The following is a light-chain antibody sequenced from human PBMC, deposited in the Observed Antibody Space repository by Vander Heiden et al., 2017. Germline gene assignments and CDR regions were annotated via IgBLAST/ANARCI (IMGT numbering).Light chain of an antibody. Sequence: EIVLTQSPGTLSLSPGERATLSCRASQSVSTSYLAWYQQKPGQAPRLLICGTSSRATGIPDRFSGTGCGTDFTLTLSRLEPADSAVYYCQQYGSSPKTFGQGTKLEIK. J-gene: IGKJ1*01. CDR1: QSVSTSY. CDR2: GTS. V-gene: IGKV3-20*01. CDR3: QQYGSSPKT.